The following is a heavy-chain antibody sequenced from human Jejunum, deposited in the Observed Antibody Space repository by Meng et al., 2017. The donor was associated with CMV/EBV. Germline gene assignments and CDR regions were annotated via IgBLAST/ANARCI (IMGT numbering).Heavy chain of an antibody. D-gene: IGHD2-8*01. CDR1: EYN. V-gene: IGHV3-43*01. Sequence: EYNMHWVRQVPGKGLEWVSRIDLDGEKTYYADAVKGRFTISRDNSRNSLHLQMNSLRREDSALYFCAKATRVSCLNGACLAAHFDHWGQGTQVTVSS. CDR2: IDLDGEKT. CDR3: AKATRVSCLNGACLAAHFDH. J-gene: IGHJ4*02.